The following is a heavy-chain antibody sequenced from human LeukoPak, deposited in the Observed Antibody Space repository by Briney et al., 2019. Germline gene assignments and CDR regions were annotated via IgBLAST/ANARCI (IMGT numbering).Heavy chain of an antibody. J-gene: IGHJ3*02. D-gene: IGHD4-17*01. V-gene: IGHV3-30*02. Sequence: GGSLRLSCAASGFTFSSYGMHWVRQAPGKGLEWVAFIRYDGSNKYYADSVKGRFTISRDNSKNTLYLQMNSLRAEDTAVYYCAKEDYGEDSAFDIWGQGTMVTVSS. CDR1: GFTFSSYG. CDR3: AKEDYGEDSAFDI. CDR2: IRYDGSNK.